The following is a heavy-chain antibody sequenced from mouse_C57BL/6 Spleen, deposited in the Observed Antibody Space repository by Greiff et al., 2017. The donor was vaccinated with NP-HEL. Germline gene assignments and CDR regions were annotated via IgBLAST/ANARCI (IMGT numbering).Heavy chain of an antibody. Sequence: EVKLQQSGPELVKPGASVKISCKASGYTFTDYYMNWVKQSHGKSLEWIGDINPNNGGTSYNQKFKGKATLTVDKSSSTAYMELRSLTSEDSAVYYCAQSYPAWFAYWGQGTLVTVSA. CDR1: GYTFTDYY. V-gene: IGHV1-26*01. D-gene: IGHD2-10*01. CDR2: INPNNGGT. CDR3: AQSYPAWFAY. J-gene: IGHJ3*01.